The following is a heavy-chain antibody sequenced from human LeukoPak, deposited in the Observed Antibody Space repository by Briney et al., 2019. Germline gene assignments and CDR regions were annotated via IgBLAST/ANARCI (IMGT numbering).Heavy chain of an antibody. CDR1: GGSIGSGGYY. CDR2: IYYSGST. Sequence: PSETLSLTCTVSGGSIGSGGYYWSWIRQHPGKGLEWIGYIYYSGSTYYNPSLKSRVTISVDTSKNQFSLKLSSVTAADTAVYYCARERRDGYNLVAYWGQGTLVTVSS. CDR3: ARERRDGYNLVAY. V-gene: IGHV4-31*03. J-gene: IGHJ4*02. D-gene: IGHD5-24*01.